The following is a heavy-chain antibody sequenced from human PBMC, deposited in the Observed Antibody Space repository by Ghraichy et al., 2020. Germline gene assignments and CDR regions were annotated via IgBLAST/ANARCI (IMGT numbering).Heavy chain of an antibody. Sequence: ASVKVSCKVSGYILTELSMHWVRQAPGKGLEWMGGFDPEDGETIYAQKFQGRVTMTEDTSTDTAYMELSSLRSEDTAVYYCATIVVVITTPLSYYFDYWGQGTLVTVSS. CDR1: GYILTELS. J-gene: IGHJ4*02. D-gene: IGHD3-22*01. CDR2: FDPEDGET. V-gene: IGHV1-24*01. CDR3: ATIVVVITTPLSYYFDY.